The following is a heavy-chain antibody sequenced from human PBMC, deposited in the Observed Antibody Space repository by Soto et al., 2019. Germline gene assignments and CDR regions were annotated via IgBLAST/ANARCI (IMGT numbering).Heavy chain of an antibody. V-gene: IGHV1-18*01. Sequence: ASVKVSCKASGYTFTSYGISWVRQAPGQGLEWMGWISAYNGNTNYAQKLQGRVTMTTDTSTSTAYMELRSLRSDDTAVYYCARVDDFWSGTKEVSYWGQGTLVTVSS. J-gene: IGHJ4*02. CDR3: ARVDDFWSGTKEVSY. CDR2: ISAYNGNT. D-gene: IGHD3-3*01. CDR1: GYTFTSYG.